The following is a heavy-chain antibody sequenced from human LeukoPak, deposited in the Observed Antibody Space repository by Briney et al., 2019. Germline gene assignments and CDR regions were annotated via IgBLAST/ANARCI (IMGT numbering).Heavy chain of an antibody. CDR1: GFTFSSYA. Sequence: GGSLRLSCAASGFTFSSYAMHWVRQAPGKGLEWVAVISYDGSNKYYADSVKGRFTISRDNSKNTLYLQMNSLRAEDTAVYYCAKDPFRVADIGWFDPWGQGTLVTVSS. J-gene: IGHJ5*02. CDR3: AKDPFRVADIGWFDP. CDR2: ISYDGSNK. V-gene: IGHV3-30*04. D-gene: IGHD2-15*01.